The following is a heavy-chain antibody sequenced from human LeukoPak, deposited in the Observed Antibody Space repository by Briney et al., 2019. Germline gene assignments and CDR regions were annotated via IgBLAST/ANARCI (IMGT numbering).Heavy chain of an antibody. V-gene: IGHV3-48*04. Sequence: GGSLRLSCAASGFTFSSYNMNWVRQAPGKGLEWVSYISTTSSTIYYADSVKGRFTISRDNAKNSLYLQMNSLRAEDTAVYYCARGLGYSYGIDYWGQGTLVTASS. CDR3: ARGLGYSYGIDY. CDR2: ISTTSSTI. D-gene: IGHD5-18*01. J-gene: IGHJ4*02. CDR1: GFTFSSYN.